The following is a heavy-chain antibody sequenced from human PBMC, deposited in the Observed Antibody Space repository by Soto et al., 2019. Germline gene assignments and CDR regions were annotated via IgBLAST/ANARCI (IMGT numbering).Heavy chain of an antibody. CDR3: ARERDYDSSGFYFDY. CDR1: GFTVSSNY. CDR2: IYSGGST. Sequence: EVQLVESGGGLIQPGGSLRLSCAASGFTVSSNYMSWVRQAPGKGLEWVSVIYSGGSTYYADSVKGRFTISRDNSKNTLYLQMNSLRAEDTAVYYCARERDYDSSGFYFDYWGQGTLVTVSS. J-gene: IGHJ4*02. V-gene: IGHV3-53*01. D-gene: IGHD3-22*01.